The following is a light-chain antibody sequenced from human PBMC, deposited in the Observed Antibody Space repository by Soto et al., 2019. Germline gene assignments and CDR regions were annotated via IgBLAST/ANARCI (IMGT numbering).Light chain of an antibody. J-gene: IGKJ4*01. Sequence: EIVLTQSPATLSLSPGERATLSCRASQSVSSCLAWYQQKPGQAPRLLIYDASNRATGIPARFSGSGSGTDFTLTISSLEPEDFAVYYCQQRSNWPPTFGGGTKV. CDR1: QSVSSC. CDR2: DAS. V-gene: IGKV3-11*01. CDR3: QQRSNWPPT.